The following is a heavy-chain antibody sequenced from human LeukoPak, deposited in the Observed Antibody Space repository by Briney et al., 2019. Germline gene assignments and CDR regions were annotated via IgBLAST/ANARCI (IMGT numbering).Heavy chain of an antibody. J-gene: IGHJ4*02. D-gene: IGHD3-10*01. CDR1: GDSISSSDNY. V-gene: IGHV4-31*03. CDR2: IYYSGTT. CDR3: ARVRGVINNYFDY. Sequence: SQTLSLTCTVSGDSISSSDNYWSWIRQHPGKGLEWLGYIYYSGTTSYNPSLKSRLTISIDSSKNQFSLEVNSVTAADTAFYYCARVRGVINNYFDYWGQGILVTVSS.